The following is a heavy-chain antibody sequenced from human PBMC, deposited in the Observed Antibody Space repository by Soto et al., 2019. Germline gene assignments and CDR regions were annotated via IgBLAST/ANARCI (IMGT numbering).Heavy chain of an antibody. J-gene: IGHJ5*02. D-gene: IGHD6-19*01. CDR1: GFTFSSYA. V-gene: IGHV3-23*01. Sequence: GGSLRLSCAASGFTFSSYAMSWVRQAPGKGLEWVSATSGSGGSTYYADSVKGRFTISRDNSKNTLYLQMNSLRAEDTAVYYCAKDQQQWLAQNWFDPWGQGTLVTVSS. CDR3: AKDQQQWLAQNWFDP. CDR2: TSGSGGST.